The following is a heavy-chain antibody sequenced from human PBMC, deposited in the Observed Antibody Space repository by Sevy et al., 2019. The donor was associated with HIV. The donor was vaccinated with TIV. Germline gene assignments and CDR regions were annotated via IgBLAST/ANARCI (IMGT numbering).Heavy chain of an antibody. CDR2: ISGSGGST. CDR1: GFTFSSYA. V-gene: IGHV3-23*01. D-gene: IGHD3-22*01. Sequence: GGSLRLSCAASGFTFSSYAMSWVRQAPGKGLEWVSAISGSGGSTYYADSVKGRFTISRDNSKNTLYLQMNSLRAEDTAVYYCAKVEDYYDSSGYYVDYWGQGTLVTVSS. J-gene: IGHJ4*02. CDR3: AKVEDYYDSSGYYVDY.